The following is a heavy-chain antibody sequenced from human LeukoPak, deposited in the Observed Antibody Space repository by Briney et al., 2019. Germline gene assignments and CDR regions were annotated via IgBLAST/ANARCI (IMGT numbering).Heavy chain of an antibody. Sequence: AASVKVSCKASGYTFTGYHIHWVRQAPGQGLEWMGWTNPNSGVTNYAQKFQGRVTMTRDTSISTAYMELSRLTSDDTAVYYCASRDGPQGAFDYWGQGTLVTVSS. CDR3: ASRDGPQGAFDY. J-gene: IGHJ4*02. D-gene: IGHD5-24*01. V-gene: IGHV1-2*02. CDR2: TNPNSGVT. CDR1: GYTFTGYH.